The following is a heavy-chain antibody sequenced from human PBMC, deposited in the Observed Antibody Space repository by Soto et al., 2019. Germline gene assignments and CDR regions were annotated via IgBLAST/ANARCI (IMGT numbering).Heavy chain of an antibody. V-gene: IGHV3-15*01. CDR2: IKSKTDGGTT. CDR3: TTRLRFLEWSNQDYYYGMDV. Sequence: GGSLRLSCAASGFTFSNAWMSWVRQAPGKGLEWVGRIKSKTDGGTTDYAAPVKGRFTISRDDSKNTLYLQMNNLKTEDTAVYYCTTRLRFLEWSNQDYYYGMDVWGQGTTVTVSS. J-gene: IGHJ6*02. CDR1: GFTFSNAW. D-gene: IGHD3-3*01.